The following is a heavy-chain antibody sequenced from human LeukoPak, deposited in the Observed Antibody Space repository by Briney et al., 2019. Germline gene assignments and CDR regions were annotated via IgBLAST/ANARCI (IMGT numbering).Heavy chain of an antibody. V-gene: IGHV4-34*01. CDR3: AGRKLITFGEPIYYFDY. J-gene: IGHJ4*02. Sequence: PSETLSLTCVLYGGSSTNYFWSWIRQPPGKGREWIVEINHSGSTNYNPSLKGRVTISVDTSKNQFSLKLSSVTAADTAVYYCAGRKLITFGEPIYYFDYWGQGTLVTVSS. D-gene: IGHD3-16*01. CDR1: GGSSTNYF. CDR2: INHSGST.